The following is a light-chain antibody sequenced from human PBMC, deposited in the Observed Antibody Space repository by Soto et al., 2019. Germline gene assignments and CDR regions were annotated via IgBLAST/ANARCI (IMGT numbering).Light chain of an antibody. CDR1: SSNIGSNA. CDR2: SSN. V-gene: IGLV1-44*01. J-gene: IGLJ2*01. CDR3: AAWDDSLNGVV. Sequence: QSVLTQPPSASGTPGQRVTISCSGSSSNIGSNAINWYQQLPGTAPKLLMHSSNQRPSGVPDRFSGSKSGTSASLAISGLQSEDEAYYYCAAWDDSLNGVVFGGGTKLTVL.